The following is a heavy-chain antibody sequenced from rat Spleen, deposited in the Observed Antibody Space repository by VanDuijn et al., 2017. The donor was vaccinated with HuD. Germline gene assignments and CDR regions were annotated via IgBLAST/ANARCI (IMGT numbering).Heavy chain of an antibody. V-gene: IGHV5-29*01. CDR2: ISYDGSST. D-gene: IGHD1-9*01. J-gene: IGHJ2*01. CDR3: ARRHYGYTDYFDY. Sequence: EVQLVESDGGLVEPGRSLKLSCAASGFTFSSFPMAWVRQAPTKGLEWVATISYDGSSTYYRDSVKGRFTISTDNAKSTLSLQMDSLRSEDTATYYCARRHYGYTDYFDYWGQGVMVTVSS. CDR1: GFTFSSFP.